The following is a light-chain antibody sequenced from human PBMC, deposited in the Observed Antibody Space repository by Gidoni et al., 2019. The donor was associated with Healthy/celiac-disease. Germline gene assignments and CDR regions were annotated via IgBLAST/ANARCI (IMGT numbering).Light chain of an antibody. V-gene: IGKV1-39*01. CDR2: SAS. CDR3: QQSYSTPLT. J-gene: IGKJ4*01. CDR1: QSISSY. Sequence: DIHMTQSPSSLSAPVGDRITITCLASQSISSYLNWYQQKPGKAPKLLIYSASSLQSGVPSRFSGSGSGTDFTLTISSLQPEYFATYYCQQSYSTPLTCXVXTKVEIK.